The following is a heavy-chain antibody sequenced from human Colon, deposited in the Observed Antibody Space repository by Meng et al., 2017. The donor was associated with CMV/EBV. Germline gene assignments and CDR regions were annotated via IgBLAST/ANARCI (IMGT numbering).Heavy chain of an antibody. D-gene: IGHD4-11*01. CDR2: ITPFNGNT. Sequence: SVKVSCKASGYTFTYRYLHWVRQAPGQALEWIGWITPFNGNTNYAQKFQDRVTITRDRSMSTAYMELSSLRSEDTAMYYCLTTGKGHDAFDIWGQGTMATVSS. CDR3: LTTGKGHDAFDI. CDR1: GYTFTYRY. J-gene: IGHJ3*02. V-gene: IGHV1-45*02.